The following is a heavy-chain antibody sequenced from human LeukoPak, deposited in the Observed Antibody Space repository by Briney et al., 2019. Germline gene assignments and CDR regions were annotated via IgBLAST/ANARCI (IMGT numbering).Heavy chain of an antibody. D-gene: IGHD6-19*01. Sequence: ASVKVSCKASGYTFTGYYMHWVRQAPGQGLEWMGWINPNSGGTNYAQKFQGRVTMTRDASISTAYMELSRLRSDDTAVYYCARSIAVAGIIWFDPWGQGTLVTVSS. CDR2: INPNSGGT. J-gene: IGHJ5*02. CDR1: GYTFTGYY. V-gene: IGHV1-2*02. CDR3: ARSIAVAGIIWFDP.